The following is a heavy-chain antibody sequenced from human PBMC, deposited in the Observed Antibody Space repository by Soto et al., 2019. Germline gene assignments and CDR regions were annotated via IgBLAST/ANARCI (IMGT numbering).Heavy chain of an antibody. CDR1: GYTFTGYY. CDR2: INPNSGGT. Sequence: ASVKVSCKASGYTFTGYYMHWVRQAPGQGLEWMGWINPNSGGTNYAQKFQGRVTMTRDTSISTAYMELSRLRSDDTAVYYCARAREYDYVRGSYRSAGRYYYGMDAWGQGTTATVSS. V-gene: IGHV1-2*02. CDR3: ARAREYDYVRGSYRSAGRYYYGMDA. D-gene: IGHD3-16*02. J-gene: IGHJ6*02.